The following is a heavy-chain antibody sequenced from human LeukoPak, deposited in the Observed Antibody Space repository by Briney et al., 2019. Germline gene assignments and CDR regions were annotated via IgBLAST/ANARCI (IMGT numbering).Heavy chain of an antibody. CDR1: GFTFRTYW. CDR2: INPGGSAK. V-gene: IGHV3-7*01. J-gene: IGHJ4*02. CDR3: AEWGFAYTIDY. D-gene: IGHD3-16*01. Sequence: GGSLRLSCAASGFTFRTYWMAWVRQAPGKGLEWVANINPGGSAKYYVDSVKGRFTISRDDAKTSLYLQMDSLRAEDTAVYSCAEWGFAYTIDYWGQGTLVPGSS.